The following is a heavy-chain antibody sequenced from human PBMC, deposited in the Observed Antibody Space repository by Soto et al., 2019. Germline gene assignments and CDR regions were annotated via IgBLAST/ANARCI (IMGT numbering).Heavy chain of an antibody. V-gene: IGHV3-23*01. Sequence: PGGSLRLSCAASGFTFSSYAMSWVRQAPGKGLEWVSAISGSGGSTYYADSVKGRFTISRDNSKNTLYLQMNSLRAEDTAVYYCAKAKDDYGDYVPRSYMDVWGKGTTVTVSS. D-gene: IGHD4-17*01. J-gene: IGHJ6*03. CDR3: AKAKDDYGDYVPRSYMDV. CDR2: ISGSGGST. CDR1: GFTFSSYA.